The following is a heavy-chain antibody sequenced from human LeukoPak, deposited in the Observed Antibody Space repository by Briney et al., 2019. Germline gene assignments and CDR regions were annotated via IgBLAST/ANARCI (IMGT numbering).Heavy chain of an antibody. CDR3: AKWGDYDILTGYYVSDF. V-gene: IGHV3-23*01. CDR1: RFILMNYA. Sequence: GGSLRLSCVASRFILMNYAMSWVRQAPGKGLEWVSAITGSGDTTYYADSVKGRFTISRDNSKNTLYVEMNTLRAEDTAVYYCAKWGDYDILTGYYVSDFWGQGTLVTVSS. J-gene: IGHJ4*02. D-gene: IGHD3-9*01. CDR2: ITGSGDTT.